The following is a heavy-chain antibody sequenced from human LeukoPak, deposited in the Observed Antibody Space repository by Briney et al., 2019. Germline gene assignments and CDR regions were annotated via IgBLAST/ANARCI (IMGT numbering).Heavy chain of an antibody. CDR1: GSTLCSNV. V-gene: IGHV3-23*01. J-gene: IGHJ3*02. CDR3: ARGMDGYGPDAFDI. Sequence: GGSLRLSCVASGSTLCSNVLNWVRLAAGKGLELVSVSGTYGRSQYADSVKGRFTTSRDSSKNTLYLQINSLRVEDTAVYYCARGMDGYGPDAFDIWGQGTMVTVSS. CDR2: SGTYGRS. D-gene: IGHD5-24*01.